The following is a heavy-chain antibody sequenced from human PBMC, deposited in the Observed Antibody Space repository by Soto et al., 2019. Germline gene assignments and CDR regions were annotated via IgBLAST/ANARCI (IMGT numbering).Heavy chain of an antibody. Sequence: QVQLVESGGGVVQPGRSLRLSCAASGFTFNSYGMHWVRQAPGKGLEWVALIWYDGSNKYYADSVRGRFTISRDNSKNTLYLQMNSLRADDTALYFCARSYDFWTAGFDYWGQGTLVTVSS. CDR3: ARSYDFWTAGFDY. J-gene: IGHJ4*02. V-gene: IGHV3-33*01. D-gene: IGHD3-3*01. CDR2: IWYDGSNK. CDR1: GFTFNSYG.